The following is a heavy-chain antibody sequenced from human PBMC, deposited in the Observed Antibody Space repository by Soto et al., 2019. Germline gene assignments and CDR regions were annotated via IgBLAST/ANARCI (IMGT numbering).Heavy chain of an antibody. CDR1: GGSVSSDSYF. D-gene: IGHD3-3*01. J-gene: IGHJ3*02. V-gene: IGHV4-61*01. CDR3: ARDREYSFGLTYDI. CDR2: VSYRGIT. Sequence: QVQLQESGPGLVKPSETLSLTCTVSGGSVSSDSYFWSWVRQPPGKGLEWIGYVSYRGITTYNPSLNSRATIXXXTXXNQISLNLRSVTAADTAVYYCARDREYSFGLTYDIWGQGTMVTVSS.